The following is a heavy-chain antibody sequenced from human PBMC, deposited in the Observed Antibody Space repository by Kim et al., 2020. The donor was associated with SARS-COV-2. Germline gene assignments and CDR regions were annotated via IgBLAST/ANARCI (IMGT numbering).Heavy chain of an antibody. Sequence: SETLSLTCTVSGGSISSYYWSWIRQPPGKGLEWIGYIYYSGSTNYNPSLKSRVTISVDTSKNQFSLKLSSVTAADTAVYYCARGRYFDSPYYYYGMAVWG. J-gene: IGHJ6*01. CDR3: ARGRYFDSPYYYYGMAV. CDR1: GGSISSYY. CDR2: IYYSGST. V-gene: IGHV4-59*13. D-gene: IGHD3-9*01.